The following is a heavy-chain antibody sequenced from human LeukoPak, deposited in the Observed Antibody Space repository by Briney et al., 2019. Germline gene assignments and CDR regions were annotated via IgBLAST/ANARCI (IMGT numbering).Heavy chain of an antibody. CDR2: IYHSGST. J-gene: IGHJ4*02. D-gene: IGHD3-10*01. Sequence: SETLSLTCTVSGDSISSGGYYWSWIRQPPGKGLEWIGYIYHSGSTYYNPSLKSRVTISVDRSKNQFSLKLSSVTAADTAVYYCARDWEWDSGSYYYWGQGTLVTVSS. CDR3: ARDWEWDSGSYYY. CDR1: GDSISSGGYY. V-gene: IGHV4-30-2*01.